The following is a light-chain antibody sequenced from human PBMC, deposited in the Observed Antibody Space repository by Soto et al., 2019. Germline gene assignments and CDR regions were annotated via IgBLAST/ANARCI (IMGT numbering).Light chain of an antibody. CDR3: HQYGSSPWT. CDR2: GAS. CDR1: ESVASNY. V-gene: IGKV3-20*01. Sequence: EIVLTQSPGTLSLSPGERATLSGRASESVASNYLAWYQHKPGQAPRLLFFGASNRATGIPDRFSGSGSGTDFTLTISRLEPEDFAVYYCHQYGSSPWTLGQGTKVDIK. J-gene: IGKJ1*01.